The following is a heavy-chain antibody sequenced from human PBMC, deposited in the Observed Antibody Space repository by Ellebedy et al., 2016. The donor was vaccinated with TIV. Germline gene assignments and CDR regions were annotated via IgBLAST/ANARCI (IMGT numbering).Heavy chain of an antibody. CDR2: MSYDGRTQ. J-gene: IGHJ4*02. Sequence: GGSLRLSXEASGFDFSRYGMHWVRQAPGKGLEWVAVMSYDGRTQYYSDSVKGRFTISRDNSRNTLYLQMNSLRADGTALYYCAKGSSAFAGFDYWGQGTLVSVSS. V-gene: IGHV3-30*18. CDR1: GFDFSRYG. CDR3: AKGSSAFAGFDY. D-gene: IGHD3-10*01.